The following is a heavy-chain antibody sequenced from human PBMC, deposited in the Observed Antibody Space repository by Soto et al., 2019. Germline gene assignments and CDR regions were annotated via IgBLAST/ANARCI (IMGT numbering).Heavy chain of an antibody. CDR2: ISSSSSYI. CDR3: ARDPGVDGFDP. CDR1: GFTFSSYS. Sequence: GGSLRLSCAASGFTFSSYSMNWVRQAPGKGLEWVSFISSSSSYIYYADSVKGRFTISRDNAKNSLYLQMNSLRAEDTAVYYCARDPGVDGFDPWGQGTLVTVSS. V-gene: IGHV3-21*01. D-gene: IGHD3-3*01. J-gene: IGHJ5*02.